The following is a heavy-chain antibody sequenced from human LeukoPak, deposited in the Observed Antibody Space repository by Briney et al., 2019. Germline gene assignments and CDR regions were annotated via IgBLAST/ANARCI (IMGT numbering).Heavy chain of an antibody. J-gene: IGHJ4*02. CDR3: ASHRRSHGSEY. CDR2: VYYSGCT. Sequence: ETLSLTCSVSGGSFEHYFWSWIRQPPGKGLEWIGYVYYSGCTDYSPSLKSRLTISADTSKNQFSLKLSSVTAADTAVYYCASHRRSHGSEYWGQGTLVTVSS. V-gene: IGHV4-59*01. D-gene: IGHD3-10*01. CDR1: GGSFEHYF.